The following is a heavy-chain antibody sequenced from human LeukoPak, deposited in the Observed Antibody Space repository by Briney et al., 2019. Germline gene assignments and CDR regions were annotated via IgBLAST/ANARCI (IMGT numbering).Heavy chain of an antibody. CDR3: ARDLHGPYSSGPTGDY. V-gene: IGHV1-2*02. CDR1: GYTFTGYY. J-gene: IGHJ4*02. D-gene: IGHD6-19*01. Sequence: GASVKVSCKASGYTFTGYYMHWVRQAPGQGLEWMGWINPNSGGTNYAQKFQGRVTMTRDTSISTAYMELSRLRSDDTAVYYCARDLHGPYSSGPTGDYWGQGTLVTVSS. CDR2: INPNSGGT.